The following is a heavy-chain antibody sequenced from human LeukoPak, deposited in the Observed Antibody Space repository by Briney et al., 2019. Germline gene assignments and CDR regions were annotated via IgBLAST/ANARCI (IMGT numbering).Heavy chain of an antibody. CDR3: ARAVVMITMVRGVLFDY. J-gene: IGHJ4*02. D-gene: IGHD3-10*01. CDR2: INPNSGGT. CDR1: GYTFTSYY. Sequence: ASVKVSCKASGYTFTSYYMHWVRQAPGQGLEWMGWINPNSGGTNYAQKFQGRVTMTRDTSISTAYMELSRLRSDDTAVYYCARAVVMITMVRGVLFDYWGQGTLVTVSS. V-gene: IGHV1-2*02.